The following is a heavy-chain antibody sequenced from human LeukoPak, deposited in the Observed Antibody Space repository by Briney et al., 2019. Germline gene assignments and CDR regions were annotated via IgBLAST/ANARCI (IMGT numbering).Heavy chain of an antibody. V-gene: IGHV3-33*01. Sequence: PGRSLRLSCAASGFTFSRYGMHWVRQAPGKGLEWVAVIWYDGSNKYYADSVKGRFTISRDNSKNTLYLQMNSLRAEDTAVYYCARDKGTGNYYNGGTGYWGQGTLVTVSS. CDR2: IWYDGSNK. CDR1: GFTFSRYG. D-gene: IGHD3-10*01. CDR3: ARDKGTGNYYNGGTGY. J-gene: IGHJ4*02.